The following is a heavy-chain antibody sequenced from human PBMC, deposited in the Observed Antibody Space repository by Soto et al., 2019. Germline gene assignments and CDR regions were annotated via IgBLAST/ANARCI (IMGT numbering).Heavy chain of an antibody. Sequence: GGSLRLSCAASGFTVSSNYMSWVRQAPGKGLEWVSVIYSGGSTYYADSVKGRFTISRDNSKNTLYLQMDSLRAEDTAVYYCARDRVESGYPEYFQHWGQGTLVTVSS. CDR2: IYSGGST. D-gene: IGHD3-22*01. J-gene: IGHJ1*01. CDR1: GFTVSSNY. CDR3: ARDRVESGYPEYFQH. V-gene: IGHV3-53*01.